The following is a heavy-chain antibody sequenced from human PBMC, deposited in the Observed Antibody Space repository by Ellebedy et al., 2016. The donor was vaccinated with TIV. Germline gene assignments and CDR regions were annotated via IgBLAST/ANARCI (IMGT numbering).Heavy chain of an antibody. CDR1: GFIFSGYW. J-gene: IGHJ3*02. CDR2: INSDGSDT. D-gene: IGHD2-8*02. Sequence: GESLKISCAASGFIFSGYWMHWVRQAPGKGLVWVSRINSDGSDTAYADSVRGRFTISRDNAKNTLYLQMNSLRAEDMAVYYCAAVQYWEAVFDMWGQGTMVTVSS. CDR3: AAVQYWEAVFDM. V-gene: IGHV3-74*01.